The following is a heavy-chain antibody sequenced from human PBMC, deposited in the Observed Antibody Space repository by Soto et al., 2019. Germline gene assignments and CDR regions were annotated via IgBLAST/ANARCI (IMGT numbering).Heavy chain of an antibody. CDR1: GYTLTGYY. CDR2: INPNSGGT. CDR3: ARVDMVRGAYFDY. V-gene: IGHV1-2*02. Sequence: GASVKVSCKSSGYTLTGYYMHWVRQAPGQGLEWMGWINPNSGGTNYAQKFQGRVTMTRDTSISTAYMELNRLRSDDTAVYYCARVDMVRGAYFDYWGQGTLVTVSS. J-gene: IGHJ4*02. D-gene: IGHD3-10*01.